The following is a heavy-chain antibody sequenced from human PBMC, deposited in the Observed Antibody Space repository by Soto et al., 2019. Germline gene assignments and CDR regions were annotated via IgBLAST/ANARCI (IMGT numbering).Heavy chain of an antibody. CDR2: ISYDGSNK. CDR3: AREDGLIS. D-gene: IGHD3-22*01. Sequence: GGSLRLSCAASGFTFSSYAMHWVRQAPGKGLEWVAVISYDGSNKYYADSVKGRFTISRDNSKNTLYLQMNSLRAEDTAVYYCAREDGLISWGQGTLVTVSS. CDR1: GFTFSSYA. V-gene: IGHV3-30-3*01. J-gene: IGHJ4*02.